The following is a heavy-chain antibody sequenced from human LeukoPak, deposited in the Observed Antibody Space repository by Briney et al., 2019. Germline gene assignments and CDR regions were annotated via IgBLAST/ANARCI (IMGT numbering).Heavy chain of an antibody. J-gene: IGHJ4*02. D-gene: IGHD2-8*01. CDR2: ISYDGSNK. V-gene: IGHV3-30-3*01. Sequence: GGSLRLSCAASGFAFSSCAMSWVRQAPGKGLEWVAVISYDGSNKYYADSVKGRFTISRDNSKNTLYLKMNSLRAEDTAVYYCAKDGQPSTRSYLCTNGICYEDYWGQGTLVTVSS. CDR1: GFAFSSCA. CDR3: AKDGQPSTRSYLCTNGICYEDY.